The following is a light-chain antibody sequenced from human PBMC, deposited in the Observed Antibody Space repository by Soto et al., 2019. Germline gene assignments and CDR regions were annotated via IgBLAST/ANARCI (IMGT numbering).Light chain of an antibody. CDR1: QSINIW. CDR2: KAS. V-gene: IGKV1-5*03. Sequence: DIQMTQSPSTLSASVGDRVTITCRASQSINIWLAWYQQKSGKAPKLLMYKASNLQSGVPSRFSGSGSGSEFTLTISSLQPDDFATCDCQHYYHYPFSFGPGTLVDIK. CDR3: QHYYHYPFS. J-gene: IGKJ3*01.